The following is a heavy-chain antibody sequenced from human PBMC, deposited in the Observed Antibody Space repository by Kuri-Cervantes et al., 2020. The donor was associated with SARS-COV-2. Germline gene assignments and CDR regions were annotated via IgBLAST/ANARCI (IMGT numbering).Heavy chain of an antibody. V-gene: IGHV3-30*18. CDR2: ISYDGSNK. CDR1: GFTFSSYG. J-gene: IGHJ4*02. Sequence: GGSLRLSCVASGFTFSSYGMHWVRQAPGKGLEWVAAISYDGSNKYYADSVKGRFTISRDNSKNTLYLQMNSLRAEDTAVYYCAKGYYDSSGYRTLDYWGQGTLVTVSS. D-gene: IGHD3-22*01. CDR3: AKGYYDSSGYRTLDY.